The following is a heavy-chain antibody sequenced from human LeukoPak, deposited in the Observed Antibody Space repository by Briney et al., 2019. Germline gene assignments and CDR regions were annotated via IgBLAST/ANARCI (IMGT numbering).Heavy chain of an antibody. J-gene: IGHJ6*02. V-gene: IGHV3-23*01. Sequence: GGSLILSCAASGFTFNNYAMSWVRQAPGMGLEWVSAVSGSGGNTYYADSVKGRFTISRDNSKNTLYLQMNSLRAEDTAVYYCAKMGAYGSGSFHVWGQGTTVTVSS. D-gene: IGHD3-10*01. CDR2: VSGSGGNT. CDR3: AKMGAYGSGSFHV. CDR1: GFTFNNYA.